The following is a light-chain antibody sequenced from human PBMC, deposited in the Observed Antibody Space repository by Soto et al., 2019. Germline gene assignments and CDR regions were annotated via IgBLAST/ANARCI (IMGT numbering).Light chain of an antibody. J-gene: IGLJ2*01. Sequence: QSAVTQPPSASGSPGQSVTISCTGTSSDVGGYNYVSWYQQHPGKAPKLMIYEVSKRPSGVPDRFSGSKSDNTASLTVSGLQAEDEADYYCSSYAVNNNLGVFGGGTKLTVL. CDR1: SSDVGGYNY. CDR3: SSYAVNNNLGV. CDR2: EVS. V-gene: IGLV2-8*01.